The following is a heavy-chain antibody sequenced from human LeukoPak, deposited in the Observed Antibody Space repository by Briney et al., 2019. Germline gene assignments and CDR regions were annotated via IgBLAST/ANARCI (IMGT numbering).Heavy chain of an antibody. D-gene: IGHD3-3*01. CDR3: ARHLTIFGVATYYFDY. CDR1: GGSISSYY. CDR2: IYYSGST. V-gene: IGHV4-59*08. Sequence: SGTLSLTCTVSGGSISSYYWSWIRQPPGKGLEWIGYIYYSGSTNYNPSLKSRVTISVDTSKNQFSLKLSSVTAADTAVYYCARHLTIFGVATYYFDYWGQGTLVTVSS. J-gene: IGHJ4*02.